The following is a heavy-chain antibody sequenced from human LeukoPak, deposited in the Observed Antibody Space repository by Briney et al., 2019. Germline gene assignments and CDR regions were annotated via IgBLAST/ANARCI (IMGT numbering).Heavy chain of an antibody. D-gene: IGHD4-17*01. J-gene: IGHJ6*03. Sequence: GASVKVSCKAAGYRFISYGISWVRQAPGQGLEWMGWISASNGNADYAQNFQGRVTMTADTSTSTAYMELKSLRSDDTAVYYCARDVTVFGDYVHYYYYYLDVWGKGTTVTVSS. V-gene: IGHV1-18*01. CDR2: ISASNGNA. CDR3: ARDVTVFGDYVHYYYYYLDV. CDR1: GYRFISYG.